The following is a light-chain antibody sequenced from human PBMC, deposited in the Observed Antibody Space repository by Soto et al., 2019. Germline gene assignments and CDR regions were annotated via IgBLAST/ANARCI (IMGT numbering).Light chain of an antibody. CDR2: GNS. Sequence: QSVLTQPPSVSGAPGQRVTISCTGSSSNIGAGYDVHWYQQLPGTAPKLLIYGNSNRPSGVPDRSSGSKSGTSASLAITGLQAGDEADYYCQSYDSSLSVVFGGGTKLTVL. CDR1: SSNIGAGYD. V-gene: IGLV1-40*01. J-gene: IGLJ2*01. CDR3: QSYDSSLSVV.